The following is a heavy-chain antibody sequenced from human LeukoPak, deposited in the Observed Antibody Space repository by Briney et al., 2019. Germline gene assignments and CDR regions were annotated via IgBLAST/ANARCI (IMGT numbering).Heavy chain of an antibody. CDR2: IYHSGST. J-gene: IGHJ4*02. CDR3: AREGDDRSY. D-gene: IGHD3-22*01. CDR1: GYSISSGFY. V-gene: IGHV4-38-2*02. Sequence: SETLSLTCTVSGYSISSGFYWGWIRQPPGKGLEWIGSIYHSGSTYFNPSLKSRVTISVDTSNNQFSLKLSSVTAADAAVYYCAREGDDRSYWGQGTLVTVSS.